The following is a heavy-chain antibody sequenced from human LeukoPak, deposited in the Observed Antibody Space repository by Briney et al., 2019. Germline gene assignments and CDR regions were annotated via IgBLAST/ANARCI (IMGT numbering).Heavy chain of an antibody. CDR3: ARDGAIYGGFDY. CDR1: GDGVSSTSAA. CDR2: TYYRSKWYN. Sequence: SQTLSLTCAISGDGVSSTSAARNWIRQSPSRGLEWLGRTYYRSKWYNENAVSVKGRISINPDTSKNQFSLQLNSVTPEDTAVYYCARDGAIYGGFDYWGQGILVTVSS. V-gene: IGHV6-1*01. D-gene: IGHD4/OR15-4a*01. J-gene: IGHJ4*02.